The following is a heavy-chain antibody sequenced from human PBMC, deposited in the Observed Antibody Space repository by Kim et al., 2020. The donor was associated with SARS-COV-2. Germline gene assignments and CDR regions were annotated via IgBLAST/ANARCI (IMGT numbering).Heavy chain of an antibody. CDR3: ARVPHYDSSGYYFDQ. D-gene: IGHD3-22*01. Sequence: GGSLRLSCAASGFTFSYHWLHWVRQAPGKGLVWVSRINGDGRITTYADSVKGRFTISRDNRKNPLYLEMNNLRVEDTAFYYCARVPHYDSSGYYFDQWGQGTLVPVSP. V-gene: IGHV3-74*01. CDR2: INGDGRIT. J-gene: IGHJ4*02. CDR1: GFTFSYHW.